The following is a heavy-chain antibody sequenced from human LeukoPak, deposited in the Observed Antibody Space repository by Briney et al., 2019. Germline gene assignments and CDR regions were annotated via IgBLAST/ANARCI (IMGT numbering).Heavy chain of an antibody. CDR2: IYYSGST. D-gene: IGHD6-6*01. Sequence: PSETLSLTCTVSGGSINSYYWSWIRQPRGKGLEWIGYIYYSGSTNYNPSLKSRVTISVDTSKNQLSLKVSSVTAADTAVYYCARFSYGTSSDYWGQGTLVTVSS. CDR1: GGSINSYY. J-gene: IGHJ4*02. CDR3: ARFSYGTSSDY. V-gene: IGHV4-59*08.